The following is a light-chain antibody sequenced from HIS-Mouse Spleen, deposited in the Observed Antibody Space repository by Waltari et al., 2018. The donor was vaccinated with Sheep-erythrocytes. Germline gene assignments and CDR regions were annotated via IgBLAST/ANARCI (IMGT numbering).Light chain of an antibody. V-gene: IGKV2-30*02. CDR1: QSLVHSDGNTY. CDR3: MQGTHWQFT. Sequence: DVVMTQSPLSLPVTLGQPASISCRSSQSLVHSDGNTYLNWFQQRPGQSPRRLIYKVSNRDSGVPDRFSGSGSGTDFTLKISRVEAEDVGVYYCMQGTHWQFTFGPGTKVDIK. J-gene: IGKJ3*01. CDR2: KVS.